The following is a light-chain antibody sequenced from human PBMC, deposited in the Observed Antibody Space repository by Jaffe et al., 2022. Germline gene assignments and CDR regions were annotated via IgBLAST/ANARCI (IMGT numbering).Light chain of an antibody. CDR2: LNSDGSH. CDR3: QTWDTGIRV. CDR1: SGYRRNA. J-gene: IGLJ3*02. V-gene: IGLV4-69*01. Sequence: QLVLTQSPSASASLGASVKLTCTLSSGYRRNAIAWHQQQPEKGPRFLMKLNSDGSHAKGDGIPDRFSGSSSGAERYLTISSLQSEDEADYYCQTWDTGIRVFGGGTKLTVL.